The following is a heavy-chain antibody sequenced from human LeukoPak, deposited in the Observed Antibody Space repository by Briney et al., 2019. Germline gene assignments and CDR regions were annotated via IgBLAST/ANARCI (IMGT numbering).Heavy chain of an antibody. CDR2: ISPSSHYI. D-gene: IGHD5-18*01. CDR3: ARDRHTAMVYYYYYMDV. V-gene: IGHV3-21*04. CDR1: GFTFSNYS. J-gene: IGHJ6*03. Sequence: WGSLRLSCAGSGFTFSNYSINWVRQAPGRGLGWVSFISPSSHYIYYADSVRSRFTISRDNARNSLYLQMDSLRDEDTAVYYCARDRHTAMVYYYYYMDVWGTGTTVTVSS.